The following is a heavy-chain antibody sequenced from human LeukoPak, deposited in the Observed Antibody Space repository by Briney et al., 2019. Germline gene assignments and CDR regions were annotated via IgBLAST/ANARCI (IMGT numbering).Heavy chain of an antibody. CDR2: ISAYNGNT. D-gene: IGHD2-15*01. CDR1: GYTFTSYG. Sequence: ASVKVSCKASGYTFTSYGISWVRQAPGQGLEWMGWISAYNGNTNYAQNVHGRVTMTIDISTSTAYMQLKRLRSDVTAVYYCAREKQYCSGGSCYGSAVTTVTTFDYWGQGTLVTVSS. V-gene: IGHV1-18*01. CDR3: AREKQYCSGGSCYGSAVTTVTTFDY. J-gene: IGHJ4*02.